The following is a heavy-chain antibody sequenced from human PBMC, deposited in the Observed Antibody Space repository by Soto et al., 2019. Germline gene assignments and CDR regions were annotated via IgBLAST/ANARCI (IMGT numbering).Heavy chain of an antibody. CDR1: GFTFISYG. J-gene: IGHJ6*01. Sequence: GGSLRLSCAASGFTFISYGMHWVRQAPGKGLEWVAVIWYDGSNKYYADSVKGRFTISRDNSKNTLYLQMNSLRAEDTAVYYCGERPVRGDISMVRGVGSWVYLYGIDVWGQGTTGTVLS. D-gene: IGHD3-10*01. CDR2: IWYDGSNK. V-gene: IGHV3-33*06. CDR3: GERPVRGDISMVRGVGSWVYLYGIDV.